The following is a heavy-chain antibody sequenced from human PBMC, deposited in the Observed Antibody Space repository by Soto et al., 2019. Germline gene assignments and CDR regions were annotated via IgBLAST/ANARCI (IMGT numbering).Heavy chain of an antibody. CDR2: ISGSGGST. J-gene: IGHJ4*02. CDR3: AKDFAGRDRRISGWYYFDY. D-gene: IGHD6-19*01. CDR1: GFTFSSYA. V-gene: IGHV3-23*01. Sequence: QPGGSLRLSCAASGFTFSSYAMSWVRQAPGKGLEWVSAISGSGGSTYYADSVKGRFTISRDNSKNTLYLQMNSPRAEDTAVYYCAKDFAGRDRRISGWYYFDYWGQGTLVTVSS.